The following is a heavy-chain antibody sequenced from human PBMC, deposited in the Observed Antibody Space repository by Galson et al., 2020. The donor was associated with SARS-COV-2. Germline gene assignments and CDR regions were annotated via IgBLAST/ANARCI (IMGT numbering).Heavy chain of an antibody. Sequence: SETLSLTCAVSGYSISSGYYWGWIRQPPGKGLEWIGSIYHSGSTYYNPSLKSRVTISVDTSKNQFSLKLSSVTAADTAVYYCARQETGSGSYIYWGQGTLVTVSS. CDR1: GYSISSGYY. J-gene: IGHJ4*02. CDR2: IYHSGST. D-gene: IGHD1-26*01. V-gene: IGHV4-38-2*01. CDR3: ARQETGSGSYIY.